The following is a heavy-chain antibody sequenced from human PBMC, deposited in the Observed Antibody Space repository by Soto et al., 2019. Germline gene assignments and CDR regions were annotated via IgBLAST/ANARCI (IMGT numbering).Heavy chain of an antibody. J-gene: IGHJ4*02. D-gene: IGHD5-18*01. V-gene: IGHV3-53*01. CDR3: ARSGYSFAWGY. Sequence: EVQLVESGGGLIPPGGSLRLSCAASGFLVNSAYMTWVRQAPGQGLEWLSMITSDGSTLYAESVKGRFTISRDNSKNRLDLQMNSLRAEDTAMYYCARSGYSFAWGYWGQGTLVIVTS. CDR1: GFLVNSAY. CDR2: ITSDGST.